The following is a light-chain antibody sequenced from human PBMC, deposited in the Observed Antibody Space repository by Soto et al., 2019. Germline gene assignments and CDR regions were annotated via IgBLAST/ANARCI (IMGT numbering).Light chain of an antibody. CDR2: GAS. J-gene: IGKJ1*01. Sequence: EIVMTQSPATLSVSPGERATLSCRSSQSVSGNLAWYQQKPGQAPRLLIYGASTRATGIPARFSGSGSGTESTLTISSLQSEDFAVYYCQQYNNWPPSFGQGTKVEIK. CDR3: QQYNNWPPS. CDR1: QSVSGN. V-gene: IGKV3-15*01.